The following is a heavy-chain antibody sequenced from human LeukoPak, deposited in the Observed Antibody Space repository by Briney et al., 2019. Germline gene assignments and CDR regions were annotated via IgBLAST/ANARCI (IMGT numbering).Heavy chain of an antibody. D-gene: IGHD2-2*02. CDR1: GGTFSSYA. J-gene: IGHJ4*02. CDR2: IIPIFGTA. CDR3: ARDTRCSSTSCYTFDY. Sequence: GASVKVSCKASGGTFSSYAISWVRQAPGQGLEWMGGIIPIFGTANYAQKFQGRVTITADESTSTAYMELSSLRSEDTAVYYCARDTRCSSTSCYTFDYWGQGTLVTVSS. V-gene: IGHV1-69*13.